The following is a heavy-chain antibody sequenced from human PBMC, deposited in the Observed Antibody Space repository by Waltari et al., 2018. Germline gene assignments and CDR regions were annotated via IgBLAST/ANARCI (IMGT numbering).Heavy chain of an antibody. Sequence: QVQLMESGGGVVQHGRSLRLSCAASGFTFTRHAIQWVRQAPGKGLEWVTVISYDGSNKYYVDSVKGRFTISRDNSKNTVYLQMNSLRVEDTAVYYCSKDQNDYGDYYYYGMDVWGRGTTVTVSS. CDR1: GFTFTRHA. J-gene: IGHJ6*02. V-gene: IGHV3-30*18. CDR2: ISYDGSNK. D-gene: IGHD4-17*01. CDR3: SKDQNDYGDYYYYGMDV.